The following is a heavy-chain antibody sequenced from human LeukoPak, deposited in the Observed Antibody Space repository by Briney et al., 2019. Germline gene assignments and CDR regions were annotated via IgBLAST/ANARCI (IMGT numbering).Heavy chain of an antibody. CDR3: ARENLDYGDYGVYAFDI. D-gene: IGHD4-17*01. CDR2: INPSGGST. Sequence: ASVTVSCKASGYTFTSYYMHWVRQAPGQGLEWMGIINPSGGSTSYAQKFQGKVTVTKDTSTSTVYMELSSLRSEDTAVYYCARENLDYGDYGVYAFDIWGQGTMVTVSS. CDR1: GYTFTSYY. V-gene: IGHV1-46*01. J-gene: IGHJ3*02.